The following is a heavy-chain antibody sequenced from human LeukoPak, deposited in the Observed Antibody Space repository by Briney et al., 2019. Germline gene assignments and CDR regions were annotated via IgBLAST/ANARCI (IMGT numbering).Heavy chain of an antibody. J-gene: IGHJ6*02. Sequence: SETLSLTCDVSGGSISSSSYYWGWIRQPPGKGLEWIGSIYYSGSTYYNPSLKSRVTISVDTSKNQFSLKLSSVTAADTAVYYCARRPRWSNYGMDVWGQGTTVTVSS. CDR3: ARRPRWSNYGMDV. V-gene: IGHV4-39*01. CDR2: IYYSGST. CDR1: GGSISSSSYY. D-gene: IGHD3-3*01.